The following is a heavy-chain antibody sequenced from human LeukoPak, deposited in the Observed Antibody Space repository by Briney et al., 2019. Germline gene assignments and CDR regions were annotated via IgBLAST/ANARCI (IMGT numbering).Heavy chain of an antibody. Sequence: SETLSLTCTVSGGSISSGSYYWSWIRQPAGKGLEWIGRIYTSGSTNYNTPLKSRVTISVDTSKNQSSLKLSTVTAADTAVYYCARDIMAVWGQETTVTVSS. CDR3: ARDIMAV. J-gene: IGHJ6*02. CDR1: GGSISSGSYY. CDR2: IYTSGST. V-gene: IGHV4-61*02.